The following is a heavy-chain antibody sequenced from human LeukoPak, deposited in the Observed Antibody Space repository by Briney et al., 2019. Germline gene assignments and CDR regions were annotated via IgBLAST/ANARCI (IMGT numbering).Heavy chain of an antibody. CDR2: MNPNSGNT. D-gene: IGHD6-19*01. J-gene: IGHJ4*02. Sequence: ASVKVSCKPCGHTFTSCEIKLLGLATGQGLEWMGWMNPNSGNTGYGQRFQGRITMTRDISIGAAYMDLSDLTSGDSAIYYCTRGSSGRRDNWGKGTLVIVSP. V-gene: IGHV1-8*01. CDR1: GHTFTSCE. CDR3: TRGSSGRRDN.